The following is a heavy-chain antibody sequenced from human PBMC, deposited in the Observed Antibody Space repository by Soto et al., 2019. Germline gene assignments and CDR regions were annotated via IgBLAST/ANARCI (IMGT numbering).Heavy chain of an antibody. Sequence: ASVKVSCKVSGYTFTSYAMHWVRQAPGQRLEWMGWINAGNGNTKYSQKFQGRVTITRDTSASTAYMELSSLISEDTALYYCARGAVVVIAPTSFDYWGQGTLVTVSS. CDR1: GYTFTSYA. CDR2: INAGNGNT. CDR3: ARGAVVVIAPTSFDY. D-gene: IGHD3-22*01. J-gene: IGHJ4*02. V-gene: IGHV1-3*01.